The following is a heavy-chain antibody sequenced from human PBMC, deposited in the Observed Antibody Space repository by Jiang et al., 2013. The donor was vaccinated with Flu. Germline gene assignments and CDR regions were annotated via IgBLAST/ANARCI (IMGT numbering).Heavy chain of an antibody. Sequence: GSISSTDYYWGWIRQPQEGAGVDWDYLLYGITYYNPSLKSRVTISVDTSKNQFSLKLSSVTAADTAVYFCVRLAEMTSLHYWGQGTLVTVSS. V-gene: IGHV4-39*01. CDR2: LLYGIT. CDR3: VRLAEMTSLHY. CDR1: GSISSTDYY. D-gene: IGHD6-19*01. J-gene: IGHJ4*02.